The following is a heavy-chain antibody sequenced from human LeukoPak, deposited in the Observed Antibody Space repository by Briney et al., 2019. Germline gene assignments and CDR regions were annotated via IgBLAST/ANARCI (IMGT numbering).Heavy chain of an antibody. V-gene: IGHV1-69*13. CDR2: IIPIFGTA. CDR1: GGTFSSYA. CDR3: ARDLEGYYDSSGYYQFDY. Sequence: ASVKVSCKASGGTFSSYAISWVRQARGRGLEWMGGIIPIFGTANYAQKFQGRVTLTADESTSTAYMQLSSLRSDDTAVYYCARDLEGYYDSSGYYQFDYWGQGTLVTVSS. J-gene: IGHJ4*02. D-gene: IGHD3-22*01.